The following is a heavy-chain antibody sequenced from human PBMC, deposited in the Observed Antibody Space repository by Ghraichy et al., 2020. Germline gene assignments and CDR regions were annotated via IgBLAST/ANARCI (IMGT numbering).Heavy chain of an antibody. CDR2: IYPGDSDT. CDR1: GYSFTSYW. J-gene: IGHJ4*02. CDR3: ARLAAEQWLAQWTPGYFDY. V-gene: IGHV5-51*01. Sequence: GESLNISCKGSGYSFTSYWIGWVRQMPGKGLEWMGIIYPGDSDTRYSPSFQGQVTISADKSISTAYLQWSSLKASDTAMYYCARLAAEQWLAQWTPGYFDYWGQGTLVTVSS. D-gene: IGHD6-19*01.